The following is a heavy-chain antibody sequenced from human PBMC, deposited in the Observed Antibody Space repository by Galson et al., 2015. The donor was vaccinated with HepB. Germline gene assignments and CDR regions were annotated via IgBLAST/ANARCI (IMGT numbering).Heavy chain of an antibody. Sequence: SLRLSCAASGFTFDDYAMHWVRQAPGKGLEWVSGISWNSGSIGYADSVKGRFTISRDNAKNSLYLQMNSLRAEDTALYYCAKGDYYDSSGHFGYWGQGTLVTVSS. CDR2: ISWNSGSI. D-gene: IGHD3-22*01. J-gene: IGHJ4*02. V-gene: IGHV3-9*01. CDR1: GFTFDDYA. CDR3: AKGDYYDSSGHFGY.